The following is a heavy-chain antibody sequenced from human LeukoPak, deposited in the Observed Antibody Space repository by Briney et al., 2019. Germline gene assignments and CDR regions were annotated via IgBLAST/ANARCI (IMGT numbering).Heavy chain of an antibody. D-gene: IGHD3-3*01. Sequence: SETLSLTCTVSGDSISSYYWSWLRQPAGKGLEWIGRIYTSGSTNYNPSLKSRVTMSVDTSKNQFSLKLGSVTAADTAVYYCAREGGLRFLEWANNWFDPWGQGTLVTVSS. V-gene: IGHV4-4*07. CDR3: AREGGLRFLEWANNWFDP. CDR2: IYTSGST. CDR1: GDSISSYY. J-gene: IGHJ5*02.